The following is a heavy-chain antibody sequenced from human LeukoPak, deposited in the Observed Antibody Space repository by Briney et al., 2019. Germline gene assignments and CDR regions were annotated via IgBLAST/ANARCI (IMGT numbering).Heavy chain of an antibody. CDR1: GGSMNTYY. V-gene: IGHV4-59*01. CDR3: ARGGIAVAGTGGYFDY. J-gene: IGHJ4*02. D-gene: IGHD6-19*01. Sequence: SETLSLTCVVSGGSMNTYYWSWIRQPPGKGLEWIGYVSYSGNTHYNSSLRSRVTISVDTSKNQFSLKLSSVTAADTAVYYCARGGIAVAGTGGYFDYWGQGTLVTVSS. CDR2: VSYSGNT.